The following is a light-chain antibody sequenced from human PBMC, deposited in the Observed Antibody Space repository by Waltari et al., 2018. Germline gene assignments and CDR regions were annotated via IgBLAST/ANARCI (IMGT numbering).Light chain of an antibody. V-gene: IGLV2-8*01. J-gene: IGLJ1*01. CDR1: TSHVGGYNY. CDR2: DVS. CDR3: NSYAGSNNFPYV. Sequence: HSALTQPPSASGSPGQSVTISCPGTTSHVGGYNYVSWYQQHPGQAPKLMIYDVSKRPSGVPDRFSGSKSGNSASLTVSGLQAEDEADYYCNSYAGSNNFPYVFGTGTKVTVL.